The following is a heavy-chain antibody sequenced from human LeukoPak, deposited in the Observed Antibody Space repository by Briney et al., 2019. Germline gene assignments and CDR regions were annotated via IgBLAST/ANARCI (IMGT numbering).Heavy chain of an antibody. J-gene: IGHJ4*02. V-gene: IGHV1-2*02. CDR3: ARDRGSSWYVDY. CDR1: GYTFTTYY. Sequence: ASVKVSCKASGYTFTTYYIHWVRQAPGQGLEWMGWINPSSGGTEYAQKFQGRVTMTGDTSISTAYMELSRLRSDDTAVYYCARDRGSSWYVDYWGQGTLVTVSS. CDR2: INPSSGGT. D-gene: IGHD6-13*01.